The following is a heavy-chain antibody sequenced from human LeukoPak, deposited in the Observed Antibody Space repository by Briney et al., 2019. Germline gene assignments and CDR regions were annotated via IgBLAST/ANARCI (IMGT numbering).Heavy chain of an antibody. CDR2: INSDGFSI. D-gene: IGHD3-10*01. Sequence: GGSLRLSCAASGFTFSAYWMHWVRQAPGKGLVWVSRINSDGFSIAYADSVKGRFTISRDNSKNTLYLQMNSLRAEDTAVYYCAKDREILVFDYWGQGTLVTASS. CDR1: GFTFSAYW. J-gene: IGHJ4*02. V-gene: IGHV3-74*01. CDR3: AKDREILVFDY.